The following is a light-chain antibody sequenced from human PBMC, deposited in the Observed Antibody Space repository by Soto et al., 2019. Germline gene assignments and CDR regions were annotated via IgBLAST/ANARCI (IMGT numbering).Light chain of an antibody. J-gene: IGLJ1*01. V-gene: IGLV2-23*02. CDR1: TSDVGSYNL. Sequence: QYVLTQPASVSGSPGQSITISCTGTTSDVGSYNLVSWYQQHPGKAPKLMIYEVSKRPSGVSNRFSGSKSGNTASLTISGLQAEDEADYYCCSYAGSRYVFGTGTKVTVL. CDR2: EVS. CDR3: CSYAGSRYV.